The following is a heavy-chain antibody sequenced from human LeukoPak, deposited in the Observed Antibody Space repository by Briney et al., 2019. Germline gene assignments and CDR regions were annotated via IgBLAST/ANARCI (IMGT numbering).Heavy chain of an antibody. J-gene: IGHJ3*02. CDR3: ARGIDI. Sequence: GGSLRLSCAASGFTFSSYWTSWVRQAPGKGLEWVANIKKDGSEKYYVDSVKGRFTISRDNAKNSLYLQMNSLRAEDTAVYYCARGIDIWGQGTMVTVSS. V-gene: IGHV3-7*01. CDR2: IKKDGSEK. CDR1: GFTFSSYW.